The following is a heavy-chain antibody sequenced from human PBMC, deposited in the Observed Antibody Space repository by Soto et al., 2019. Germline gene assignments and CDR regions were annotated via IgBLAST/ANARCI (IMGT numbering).Heavy chain of an antibody. Sequence: VSGPTLVNPTQTLTLTCTFSGFSLSTSGVGVGWIRQPPGKALEWLALIYWNDDKRYSPSLKSRLTITKDTSKNQVVLTMTNMDPVDTATYYCAHSGEEMATIPPWYYYGMDVWGQGTTVTVSS. V-gene: IGHV2-5*01. CDR2: IYWNDDK. D-gene: IGHD5-12*01. CDR1: GFSLSTSGVG. J-gene: IGHJ6*02. CDR3: AHSGEEMATIPPWYYYGMDV.